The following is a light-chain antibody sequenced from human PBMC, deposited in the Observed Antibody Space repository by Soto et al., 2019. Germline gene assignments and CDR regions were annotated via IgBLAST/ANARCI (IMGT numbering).Light chain of an antibody. CDR2: RAS. CDR3: QHYGASPWT. Sequence: TVLTQSPGTLSLSPGQRATLSCRASQSLSGNYLAWYQQKPGQAPRVLIYRASIRATGISDRFSGSGSGTDFTLTISRLEPEDFAVYYCQHYGASPWTFGQGTKVDI. J-gene: IGKJ1*01. CDR1: QSLSGNY. V-gene: IGKV3-20*01.